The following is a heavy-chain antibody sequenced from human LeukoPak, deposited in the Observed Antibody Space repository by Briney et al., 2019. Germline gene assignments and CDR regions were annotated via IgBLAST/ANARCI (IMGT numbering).Heavy chain of an antibody. D-gene: IGHD3-22*01. Sequence: PSETLSLTCSVSGGSISSSSYYWAWIRQPPGKGLEWIGSIYYRGNTYYNPSLKSRVTISVDTSKNQFSLKLSSVTAADTAVYYCARTPYYYESTGYHWGQGTMVTVSS. CDR3: ARTPYYYESTGYH. CDR1: GGSISSSSYY. V-gene: IGHV4-39*01. J-gene: IGHJ3*01. CDR2: IYYRGNT.